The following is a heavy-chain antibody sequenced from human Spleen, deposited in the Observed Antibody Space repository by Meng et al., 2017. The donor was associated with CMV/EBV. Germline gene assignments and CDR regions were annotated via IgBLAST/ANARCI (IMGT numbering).Heavy chain of an antibody. V-gene: IGHV1-69*10. CDR2: IIPILGIA. CDR3: ARTQSYYGSGTYNWFDP. Sequence: TFSSYAISWVRQAPGQGLEWMGGIIPILGIANYAQKFQGRVSFTRNTSMRTAYMELSSLRSEDTAVYFCARTQSYYGSGTYNWFDPWGQGTLVTVSS. CDR1: TFSSYA. D-gene: IGHD3-10*01. J-gene: IGHJ5*02.